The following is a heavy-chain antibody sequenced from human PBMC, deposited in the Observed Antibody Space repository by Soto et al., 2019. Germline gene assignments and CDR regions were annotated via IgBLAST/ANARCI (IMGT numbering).Heavy chain of an antibody. J-gene: IGHJ6*02. V-gene: IGHV1-2*04. CDR1: GYTFTGYY. D-gene: IGHD3-22*01. CDR2: INPNSGGT. CDR3: ASQGYYDSSGSSMDV. Sequence: ASVKGACKTSGYTFTGYYMRWVRQDTGQGLEWMGWINPNSGGTNYAQKFQGWVTMTRDTSISTAYMELSRLRSDDTAVYYCASQGYYDSSGSSMDVWGQGTTVTVSS.